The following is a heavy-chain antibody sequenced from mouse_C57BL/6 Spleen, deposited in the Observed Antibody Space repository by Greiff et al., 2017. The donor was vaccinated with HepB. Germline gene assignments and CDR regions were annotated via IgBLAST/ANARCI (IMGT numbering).Heavy chain of an antibody. D-gene: IGHD3-2*02. CDR1: GYSFTGYY. Sequence: VQLQQSGPELVKPGASVKLSCKASGYSFTGYYMNWVKQSPEKSLEWIGEINPSTGGTTYNQKFKAKATLTVDKSSSTAYMQLKSLTSEDSAVYYCARTAQATYYAMDYWGQGTSVTVSS. CDR2: INPSTGGT. J-gene: IGHJ4*01. V-gene: IGHV1-42*01. CDR3: ARTAQATYYAMDY.